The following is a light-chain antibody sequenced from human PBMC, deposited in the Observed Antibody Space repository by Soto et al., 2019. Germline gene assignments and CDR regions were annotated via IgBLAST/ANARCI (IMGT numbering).Light chain of an antibody. V-gene: IGKV3-20*01. CDR3: QQYGGVPYT. CDR2: GAS. CDR1: ESISRDY. Sequence: IVLTQSPGTLSLSPGQRATLSCRASESISRDYLAWYQQRLGQAPRLLIYGASSGATGIPDRFSGSGSGTDFTLTISRLEPEDFAIYYCQQYGGVPYTFGQGTKFEIK. J-gene: IGKJ2*01.